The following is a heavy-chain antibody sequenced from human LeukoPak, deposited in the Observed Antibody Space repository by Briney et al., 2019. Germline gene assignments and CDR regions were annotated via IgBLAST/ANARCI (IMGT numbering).Heavy chain of an antibody. Sequence: GGSLRLSCAASGFTFSSYAMHWVRQAPGKGLEWVAVISYDGSNKYYADSVKGRFTISRDNSKNTLYLQMNSLRAEDTAVYYCAGENGPSSGYYLVYYYYGMDVWGQGTTVTVSS. D-gene: IGHD3-22*01. V-gene: IGHV3-30-3*01. CDR3: AGENGPSSGYYLVYYYYGMDV. CDR2: ISYDGSNK. CDR1: GFTFSSYA. J-gene: IGHJ6*02.